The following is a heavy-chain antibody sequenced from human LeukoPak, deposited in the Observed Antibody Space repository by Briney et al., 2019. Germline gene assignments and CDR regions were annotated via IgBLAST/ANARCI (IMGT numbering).Heavy chain of an antibody. V-gene: IGHV1-2*02. CDR3: ARDPQAGNDVDLFDY. D-gene: IGHD1-1*01. J-gene: IGHJ4*02. Sequence: ASGKVSCKASGYTFTGYYMHWVRQAPGQGLEWMGWINPNSGGTNYAQKFQGRVTMTRDTSISTAYMELCRLRSDDTAVYYCARDPQAGNDVDLFDYWGQGTLVTVSS. CDR2: INPNSGGT. CDR1: GYTFTGYY.